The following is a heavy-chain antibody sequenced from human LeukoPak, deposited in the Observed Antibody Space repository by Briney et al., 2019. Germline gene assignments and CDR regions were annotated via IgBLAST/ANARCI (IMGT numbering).Heavy chain of an antibody. CDR1: GDSISSSSYC. CDR2: IYNSANT. CDR3: ARHSRSGYIGYENAFDI. Sequence: SETLSLTCTVSGDSISSSSYCWDWIRQPPGKGLEWIGNIYNSANTHYNPSLKTRITMSVDTSKNQFSLKLNSVTAADTGIYYCARHSRSGYIGYENAFDIWGQGTMVTVSS. V-gene: IGHV4-39*01. D-gene: IGHD5-12*01. J-gene: IGHJ3*02.